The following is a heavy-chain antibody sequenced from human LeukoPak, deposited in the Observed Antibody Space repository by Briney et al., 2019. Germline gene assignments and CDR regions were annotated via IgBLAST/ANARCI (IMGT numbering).Heavy chain of an antibody. CDR1: GYTFTSYA. CDR2: INTNTGNP. V-gene: IGHV7-4-1*02. D-gene: IGHD6-13*01. Sequence: ASVKVPCKASGYTFTSYAMNWVRQAPGQGLEWMGWINTNTGNPTYAQGFTGRFVFSLDTSVSTAYLQISSLKAEDTAVYYCARGDSSSWYSGAFDIWGQGTMVTVSS. CDR3: ARGDSSSWYSGAFDI. J-gene: IGHJ3*02.